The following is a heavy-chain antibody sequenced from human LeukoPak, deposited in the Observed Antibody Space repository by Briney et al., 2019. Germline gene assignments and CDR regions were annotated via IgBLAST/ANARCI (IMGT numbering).Heavy chain of an antibody. CDR2: ISAYNGNT. J-gene: IGHJ3*02. D-gene: IGHD2-2*01. CDR3: ARDGYQLLIDAFDI. V-gene: IGHV1-18*01. Sequence: ASVKVSCKASGYTFTSYGISWVRQALGQGLEWMGWISAYNGNTNYAQKLQGRVTMTTDTSTSTAYMELRSLRSDDTAVYYCARDGYQLLIDAFDIWGQGTMVTVSS. CDR1: GYTFTSYG.